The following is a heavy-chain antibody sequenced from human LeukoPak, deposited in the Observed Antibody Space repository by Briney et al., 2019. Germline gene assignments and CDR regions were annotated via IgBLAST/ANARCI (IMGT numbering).Heavy chain of an antibody. CDR2: IYTSGST. CDR1: GGSISSGSYY. Sequence: SETLSLTCTVSGGSISSGSYYWSWIRQPAGKGLEWIGRIYTSGSTNYNPSLRSRVTMSVDTSKNQFSLKLSSVTAADTAVYYCARWTLHDAFDIWGQGTMVTVSS. V-gene: IGHV4-61*02. J-gene: IGHJ3*02. D-gene: IGHD2-15*01. CDR3: ARWTLHDAFDI.